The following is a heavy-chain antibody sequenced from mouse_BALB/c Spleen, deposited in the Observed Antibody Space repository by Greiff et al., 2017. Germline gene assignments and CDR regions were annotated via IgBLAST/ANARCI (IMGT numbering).Heavy chain of an antibody. CDR2: ISDGGSYT. CDR3: ARGVYDYDGAFDY. V-gene: IGHV5-4*02. Sequence: EVMLVESGGGLVKPGGSLKLSCAASGFTFSDYYMYWVRQTPEKRLEWVATISDGGSYTYYPDSVKGRFTISRDNAKNNLYLQMSSLKSEDTAMYYCARGVYDYDGAFDYWGQGTTLTVSS. D-gene: IGHD2-4*01. CDR1: GFTFSDYY. J-gene: IGHJ2*01.